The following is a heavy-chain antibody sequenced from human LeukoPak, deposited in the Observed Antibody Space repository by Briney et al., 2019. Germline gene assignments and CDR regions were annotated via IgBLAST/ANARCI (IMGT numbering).Heavy chain of an antibody. CDR2: INPNSGGT. CDR3: AKSQYSFASGSSRPLFDY. D-gene: IGHD3-10*01. Sequence: ASVKVSCKASGYTFTGYYMHWVRQAPGQGLEWMGWINPNSGGTNYAQKFQGRVTMTRDTSINTGYMEMRGPTSDDTAVYYCAKSQYSFASGSSRPLFDYWGPGTLVTVSS. CDR1: GYTFTGYY. J-gene: IGHJ4*02. V-gene: IGHV1-2*02.